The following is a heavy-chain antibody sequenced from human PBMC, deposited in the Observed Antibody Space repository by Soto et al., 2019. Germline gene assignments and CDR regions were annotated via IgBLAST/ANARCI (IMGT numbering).Heavy chain of an antibody. J-gene: IGHJ4*02. Sequence: SETLSLTCTVSGGSISSGTYYWSWIRQHPGKGLEWIGYIYYSGSTYYNPSLGSRVTILVDTSKNQFSLRLSSVTAADTAGYYCARHRIAGAGNTHQFDCWGQGTLVTVSS. CDR1: GGSISSGTYY. D-gene: IGHD6-13*01. CDR2: IYYSGST. V-gene: IGHV4-31*03. CDR3: ARHRIAGAGNTHQFDC.